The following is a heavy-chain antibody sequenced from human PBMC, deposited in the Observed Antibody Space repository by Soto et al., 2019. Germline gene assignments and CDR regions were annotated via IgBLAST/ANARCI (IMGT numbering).Heavy chain of an antibody. CDR1: GFTFSSYA. CDR3: AKDAISMVRGVNNWFDP. V-gene: IGHV3-23*01. J-gene: IGHJ5*02. D-gene: IGHD3-10*01. Sequence: PGGSLRLSCAASGFTFSSYAMTWVRQAPGKGLEWVSGISGGGGVSTYYADSVKGRFTISRDNSMNTLYPQMNRLRAEDTAVYYRAKDAISMVRGVNNWFDPWGQGTLVTVSS. CDR2: ISGGGGVST.